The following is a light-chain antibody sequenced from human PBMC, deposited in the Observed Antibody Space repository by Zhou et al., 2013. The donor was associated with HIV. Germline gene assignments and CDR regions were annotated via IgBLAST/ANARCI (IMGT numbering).Light chain of an antibody. CDR3: GSYAGSSIWI. J-gene: IGLJ2*01. CDR1: SSDVGGYNY. V-gene: IGLV2-8*01. CDR2: EVS. Sequence: QSVLTQPPSVSGAPGQRVTISCTGTSSDVGGYNYVSWYQQHPGKAPKLIIYEVSKRPSGVPDRFSGSKSGNTASLTVSGLQAEDESDYYCGSYAGSSIWIFGGGTKVT.